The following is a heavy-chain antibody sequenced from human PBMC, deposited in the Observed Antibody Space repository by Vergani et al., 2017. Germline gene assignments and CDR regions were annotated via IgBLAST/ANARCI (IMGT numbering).Heavy chain of an antibody. Sequence: EVQLLESGGGLVQPGGSLRLSCAASGFTFSSYSMNWVRQAPGKGLEWVSSISSSSSYIYYADSVKGRFTISRDNAKNSLYLQMNSLRAEDTAVYYCARDGYGDYVGGDYYYYYGMDVWGQGTTVTVSS. CDR2: ISSSSSYI. CDR1: GFTFSSYS. CDR3: ARDGYGDYVGGDYYYYYGMDV. D-gene: IGHD4-17*01. V-gene: IGHV3-21*01. J-gene: IGHJ6*02.